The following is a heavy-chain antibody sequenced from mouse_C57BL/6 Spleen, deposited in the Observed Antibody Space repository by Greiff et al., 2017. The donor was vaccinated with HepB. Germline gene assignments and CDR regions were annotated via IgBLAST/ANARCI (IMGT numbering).Heavy chain of an antibody. CDR3: ARYWYYGSSPAWFAY. CDR1: GYTFTSYW. Sequence: VQLQQPGAELVKPGASVKMSCKASGYTFTSYWITWVKQRPGQGLEWIGDIYPGSGSTNYNEKFKSKATLTVDTSSSTAYMQLSSLTSEDSAVYYCARYWYYGSSPAWFAYWGQGTLVTVSA. J-gene: IGHJ3*01. D-gene: IGHD1-1*01. CDR2: IYPGSGST. V-gene: IGHV1-55*01.